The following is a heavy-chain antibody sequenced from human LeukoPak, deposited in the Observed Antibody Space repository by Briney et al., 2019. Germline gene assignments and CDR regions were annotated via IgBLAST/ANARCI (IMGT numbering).Heavy chain of an antibody. CDR3: ARHLIAVAGTPRVNFDY. Sequence: SETLSLTCTVSSGSISSSSYYWGWIRQPPGKGLEWIGSIYYSGSTYYNPSLKSRVTISVDTSKNQFSLKLSSVTAADTAVYYCARHLIAVAGTPRVNFDYWGQGTLVTVSS. CDR1: SGSISSSSYY. J-gene: IGHJ4*02. D-gene: IGHD6-19*01. CDR2: IYYSGST. V-gene: IGHV4-39*01.